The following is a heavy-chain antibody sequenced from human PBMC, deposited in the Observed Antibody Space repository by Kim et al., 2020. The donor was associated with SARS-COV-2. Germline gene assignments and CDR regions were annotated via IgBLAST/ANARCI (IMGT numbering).Heavy chain of an antibody. D-gene: IGHD4-17*01. CDR3: ARDVGDSIIPSYFDY. V-gene: IGHV4-31*02. J-gene: IGHJ4*02. Sequence: PSLKSRVTISVDTSKNQFSLKLSAVTAADTAVYYCARDVGDSIIPSYFDYWGQGTLVTVSS.